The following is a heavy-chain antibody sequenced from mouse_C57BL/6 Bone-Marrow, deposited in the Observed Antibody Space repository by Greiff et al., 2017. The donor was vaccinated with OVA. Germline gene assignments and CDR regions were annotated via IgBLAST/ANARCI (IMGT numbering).Heavy chain of an antibody. CDR1: GFTFSSYA. CDR3: ARDFLMITGDY. CDR2: ISDGGSYT. D-gene: IGHD2-4*01. V-gene: IGHV5-4*01. Sequence: EVQRVESGGGLVKPGGSLKLSCAASGFTFSSYAMSWVRQTPEKRLEWVATISDGGSYTYYPDNVKGRFTISRDNAKNNLYLQMSHLKSEDTAMYYCARDFLMITGDYWGQGTTLTVSS. J-gene: IGHJ2*01.